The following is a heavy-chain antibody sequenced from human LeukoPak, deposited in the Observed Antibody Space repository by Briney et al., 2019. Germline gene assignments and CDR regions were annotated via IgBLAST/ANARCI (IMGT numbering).Heavy chain of an antibody. V-gene: IGHV4-59*01. J-gene: IGHJ6*03. CDR1: DVSICSSY. CDR3: ARGIWFREGYYFYMDV. CDR2: IVYSGRT. D-gene: IGHD3-10*01. Sequence: PETLSLTCRVFDVSICSSYWSWSPPHPRKGLGWVGYIVYSGRTHYNPSLQRRLNISLDKPRNQLSLPVISVTAADTPVYECARGIWFREGYYFYMDVWRKGTGVTISS.